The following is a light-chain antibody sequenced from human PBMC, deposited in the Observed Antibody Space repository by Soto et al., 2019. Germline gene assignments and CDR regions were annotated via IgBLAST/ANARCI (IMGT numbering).Light chain of an antibody. CDR1: QSVSSSY. V-gene: IGKV3-20*01. J-gene: IGKJ5*01. CDR2: GAS. CDR3: QQYGSSSIT. Sequence: EIVLTQSPGTLSLSPGERATLSSRASQSVSSSYLAWYQQKPGQAPRLLIYGASSRATGIPDRFSGSGSGTDFTLTISRLEPEDFAVYYCQQYGSSSITFGQGTRLEIK.